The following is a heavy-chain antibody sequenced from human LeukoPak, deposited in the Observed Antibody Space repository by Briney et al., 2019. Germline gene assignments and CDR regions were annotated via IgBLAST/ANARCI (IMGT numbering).Heavy chain of an antibody. Sequence: ASETLSLTCTVSGGSVSSDYWSWIRQPPGKGLEWIGYIYHTGNSDYNPSLTSRATISLDTSKNQFSLKLTSVTAADTAVYFCARHPFSSPFDYWGQGTLVTVSS. J-gene: IGHJ4*02. CDR2: IYHTGNS. D-gene: IGHD2/OR15-2a*01. CDR3: ARHPFSSPFDY. CDR1: GGSVSSDY. V-gene: IGHV4-59*08.